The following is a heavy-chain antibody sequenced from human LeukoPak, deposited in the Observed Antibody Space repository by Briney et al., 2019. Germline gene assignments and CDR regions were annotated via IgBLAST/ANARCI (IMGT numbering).Heavy chain of an antibody. J-gene: IGHJ4*02. V-gene: IGHV4-34*01. CDR1: GGSFSGYY. Sequence: SETLSLTCAVYGGSFSGYYWSWIRQPPGKGLEWIGEINHSGSTNYNPSLKSRVTISVDTSKNQFSLKLSSVTAADTAVYYCARANTVYSSSGIDYWGQGTLATVSS. CDR3: ARANTVYSSSGIDY. CDR2: INHSGST. D-gene: IGHD6-13*01.